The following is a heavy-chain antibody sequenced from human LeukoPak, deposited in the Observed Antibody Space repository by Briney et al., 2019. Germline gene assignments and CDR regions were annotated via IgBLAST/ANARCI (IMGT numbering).Heavy chain of an antibody. J-gene: IGHJ4*02. CDR2: INPNSGGT. Sequence: ASVKVSCKVSGYTLTELSMHWVRQAPGQGLEWMGWINPNSGGTNYAQKFQGRVTMTRDTSISTAYMELSRLRSDDTAVYYCARADYGDPSFDYWGQGTLVTVSS. CDR3: ARADYGDPSFDY. V-gene: IGHV1-2*02. D-gene: IGHD4-17*01. CDR1: GYTLTELS.